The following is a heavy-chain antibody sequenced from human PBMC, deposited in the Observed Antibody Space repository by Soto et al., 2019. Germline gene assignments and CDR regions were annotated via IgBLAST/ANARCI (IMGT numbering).Heavy chain of an antibody. CDR1: GGSISSGGYY. CDR2: IYYSGST. CDR3: ARFCISTSCFNPYAFDI. Sequence: QVQLQESGPGLVKPSQTLSLTCTVSGGSISSGGYYWSWIRQHPGKGLEWIGYIYYSGSTYYNPSLKSRVTISVDTSKNQFALKLSSVTAADTAVYYCARFCISTSCFNPYAFDIWGQGTMVTVSS. J-gene: IGHJ3*02. D-gene: IGHD2-2*01. V-gene: IGHV4-31*03.